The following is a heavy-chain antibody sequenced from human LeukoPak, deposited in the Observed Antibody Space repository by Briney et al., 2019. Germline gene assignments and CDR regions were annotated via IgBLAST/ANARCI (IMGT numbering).Heavy chain of an antibody. V-gene: IGHV1-2*02. CDR3: ARLWFGESNWDY. CDR2: INPNSGGT. J-gene: IGHJ4*02. CDR1: GYTFTGYC. D-gene: IGHD3-10*01. Sequence: ASVKVSCKASGYTFTGYCMHWVRQAPGQGLEWMGWINPNSGGTNYAQKFQGRVTMTRDTSISTAYMELSRLRSDDTAVYYCARLWFGESNWDYWGQGTLVTVSS.